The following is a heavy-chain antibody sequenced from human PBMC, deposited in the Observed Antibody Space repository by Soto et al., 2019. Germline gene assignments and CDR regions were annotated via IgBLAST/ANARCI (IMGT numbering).Heavy chain of an antibody. V-gene: IGHV3-23*01. J-gene: IGHJ4*02. CDR3: ANAPIWCGTDRCYTEGFDY. Sequence: DVHLLEPGGGVVPPGGSLRLTCTASGFPFYDYAMSCVRQALGQGLEWVSTVAASPNTHYADSVRCRFTISRDTRNSMLGLQLDSLRAEDTAVYFCANAPIWCGTDRCYTEGFDYWGPGTLVTVSS. CDR2: VAASPNT. D-gene: IGHD3-3*01. CDR1: GFPFYDYA.